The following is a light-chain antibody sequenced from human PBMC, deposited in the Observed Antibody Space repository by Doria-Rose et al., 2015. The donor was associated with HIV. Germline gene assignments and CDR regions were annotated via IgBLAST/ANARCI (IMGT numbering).Light chain of an antibody. CDR3: QQYYSYHPT. CDR2: AAS. Sequence: AIRMTQSPSSLSASTGDRVTITCRASQDISNYLAWYQRKPGKAPKLLIYAASTLQSGVPSRFSGSGSGTDFTLTISYLQSEDFATYYCQQYYSYHPTFGQGTKVEVK. CDR1: QDISNY. V-gene: IGKV1-8*01. J-gene: IGKJ1*01.